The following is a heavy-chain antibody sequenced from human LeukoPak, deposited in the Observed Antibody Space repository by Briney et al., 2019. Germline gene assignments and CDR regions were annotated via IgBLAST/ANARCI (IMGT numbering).Heavy chain of an antibody. CDR1: GFTFSSYG. J-gene: IGHJ4*02. Sequence: GGSLRLSCAASGFTFSSYGMHWVRQAPGKGLEWVAVISYDGSNKYYADSVKGRFTISRDNSKNTLYLQMNSLRAEDTAVYYCAKDPRFTDEGPFDYWGQGTLVTVSS. CDR2: ISYDGSNK. V-gene: IGHV3-30*18. CDR3: AKDPRFTDEGPFDY. D-gene: IGHD3-3*01.